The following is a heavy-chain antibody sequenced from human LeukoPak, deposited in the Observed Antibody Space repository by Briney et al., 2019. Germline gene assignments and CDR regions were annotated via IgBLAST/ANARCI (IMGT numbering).Heavy chain of an antibody. CDR2: INPNSGGT. J-gene: IGHJ5*02. D-gene: IGHD5/OR15-5a*01. V-gene: IGHV1-2*05. Sequence: ASVKVSCKASGYTFTGYYMHWVRQAPGQGLEWMGRINPNSGGTNYAQKFQGRVTMTRDTSISAAHMELSRLRSDDTDGYYLARARLRVNWFDRWGQGTLVSVS. CDR3: ARARLRVNWFDR. CDR1: GYTFTGYY.